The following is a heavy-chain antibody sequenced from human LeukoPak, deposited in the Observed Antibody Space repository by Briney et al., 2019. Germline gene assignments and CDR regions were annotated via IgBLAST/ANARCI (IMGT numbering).Heavy chain of an antibody. D-gene: IGHD2-21*02. J-gene: IGHJ5*02. Sequence: QTGGSLRLSCAASGFIFSRSDIHWVRQAPGKGLEWVAVIWHDRSDTYGSNKYYADSVKGRFTISRDNSKNTVYLQMNSLRVEDTAVYYCAKDGNCGGDCYGWFDPWGQGALVTVSS. V-gene: IGHV3-33*06. CDR3: AKDGNCGGDCYGWFDP. CDR2: IWHDRSDTYGSNK. CDR1: GFIFSRSD.